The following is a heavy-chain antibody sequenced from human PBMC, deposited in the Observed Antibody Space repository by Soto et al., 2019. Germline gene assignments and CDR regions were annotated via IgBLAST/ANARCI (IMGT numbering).Heavy chain of an antibody. D-gene: IGHD6-13*01. Sequence: QVQLVESGGGVVQPGRSLRLSCAASGFTFSSYGMHWVRQAPGKGLEWVAVIWYDGSNKYYADSVKGRFTISRDNSKNTLYLQMNSLRAEDTAVYYCARDREVYSSSWQTLDYWGQGTLVTVSS. CDR3: ARDREVYSSSWQTLDY. CDR2: IWYDGSNK. CDR1: GFTFSSYG. J-gene: IGHJ4*02. V-gene: IGHV3-33*01.